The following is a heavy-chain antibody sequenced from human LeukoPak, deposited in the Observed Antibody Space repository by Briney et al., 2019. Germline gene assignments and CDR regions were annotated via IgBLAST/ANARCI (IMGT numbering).Heavy chain of an antibody. Sequence: SETLSLTCTVSGGSISSYYWSWIRQPAGKGLEWIGRIYTSGSTNYNPSLKSRVTMSVDTSKNQFSLKLSSVTAADTAVYYCARHPQSWRESFNWFDPWGQGTLVTVSS. CDR3: ARHPQSWRESFNWFDP. CDR2: IYTSGST. D-gene: IGHD3-3*01. J-gene: IGHJ5*02. CDR1: GGSISSYY. V-gene: IGHV4-4*07.